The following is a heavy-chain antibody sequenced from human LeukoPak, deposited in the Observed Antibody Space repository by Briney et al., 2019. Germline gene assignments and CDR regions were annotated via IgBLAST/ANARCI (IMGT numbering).Heavy chain of an antibody. Sequence: GGSLRLSCAASGFTFSTYVMNWFRQAPGKGLEWVSVIYSGGSTYYADSVKGRFTISRHNSKNTLYLQMNSLRAEDTAVYYCARGSLGPDIWGQGTMVTVSS. CDR1: GFTFSTYV. CDR2: IYSGGST. CDR3: ARGSLGPDI. J-gene: IGHJ3*02. D-gene: IGHD3-16*01. V-gene: IGHV3-53*04.